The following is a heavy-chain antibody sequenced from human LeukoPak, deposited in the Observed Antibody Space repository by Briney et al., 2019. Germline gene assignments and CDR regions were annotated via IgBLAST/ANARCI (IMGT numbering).Heavy chain of an antibody. J-gene: IGHJ3*02. V-gene: IGHV3-21*01. CDR3: ARVPRFTQDAFDI. Sequence: GGSLRLSCAASGFTFSSYSMNWVRQAPGKGLEWVSSISSSSSYMYYADSVKGRFTISRDNAKNSLYLQMNSLRAEDTAVYYCARVPRFTQDAFDIWGQGTMVTVSS. CDR2: ISSSSSYM. D-gene: IGHD2-15*01. CDR1: GFTFSSYS.